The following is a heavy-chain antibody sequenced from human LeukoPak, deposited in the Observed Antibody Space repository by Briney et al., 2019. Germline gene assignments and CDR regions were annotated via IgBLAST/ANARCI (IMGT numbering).Heavy chain of an antibody. CDR3: AREWDQVVAASGALDY. D-gene: IGHD2-15*01. CDR2: ISYDGSNK. V-gene: IGHV3-30-3*01. CDR1: GFTFSSYA. J-gene: IGHJ4*02. Sequence: GGSLRLSCAASGFTFSSYAMHWVRQAPGKGLEWVAVISYDGSNKYYADSVKGRFTISRDNSENTLYLQMNSLRAEDTAVYYCAREWDQVVAASGALDYWGQGTLVTVSS.